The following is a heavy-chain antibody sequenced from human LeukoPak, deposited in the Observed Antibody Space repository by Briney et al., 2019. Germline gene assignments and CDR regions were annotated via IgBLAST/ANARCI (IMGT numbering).Heavy chain of an antibody. Sequence: SQTLSLTCAISGDSVSSNSATWNWIRQSPSRGLEWLGRTYYRSKWYNDYAISMKGRITINPDTSKNQFSLQMSSLIVEDTAVYYCAKDRGLIVVPAAIPLTYYYYGMDVWGQGTTVTVSS. J-gene: IGHJ6*02. CDR3: AKDRGLIVVPAAIPLTYYYYGMDV. CDR1: GDSVSSNSAT. V-gene: IGHV6-1*01. D-gene: IGHD2-2*02. CDR2: TYYRSKWYN.